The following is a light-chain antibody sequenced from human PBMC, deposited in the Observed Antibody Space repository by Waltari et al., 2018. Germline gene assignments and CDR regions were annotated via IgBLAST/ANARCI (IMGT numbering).Light chain of an antibody. J-gene: IGLJ3*02. CDR2: VYSDGSH. Sequence: LTCTLSSGHSSNVIAWLQQQPEKGPRYLVKVYSDGSHSRGNEIPDRFSGSSSGAERYLTISSLQSEDEADYYCQTGGHGTWVFGGGTRLTVL. CDR1: SGHSSNV. V-gene: IGLV4-69*01. CDR3: QTGGHGTWV.